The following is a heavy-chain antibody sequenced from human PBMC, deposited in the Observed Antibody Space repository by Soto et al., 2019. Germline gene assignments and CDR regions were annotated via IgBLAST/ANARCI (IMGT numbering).Heavy chain of an antibody. CDR1: GFTFDDYG. D-gene: IGHD1-26*01. Sequence: EVQLVESGGGVVRPGGSLRLSCAASGFTFDDYGMSWVRQAPGKGLEWVSCINWNGGSTGYADSVKGRFTISRDNAKNSLYLQMNSLRAEDTALYHCARPGQRGATLYYFDYWGQGTLVTVSS. J-gene: IGHJ4*02. V-gene: IGHV3-20*01. CDR3: ARPGQRGATLYYFDY. CDR2: INWNGGST.